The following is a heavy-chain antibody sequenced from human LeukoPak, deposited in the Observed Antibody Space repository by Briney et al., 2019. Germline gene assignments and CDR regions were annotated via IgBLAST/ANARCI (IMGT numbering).Heavy chain of an antibody. J-gene: IGHJ5*02. Sequence: ASVKVSCKASGYTFTSYGISWVRQAPGQGLEWMGWISAYNGNTNYAQKLQGRVTMTTDTSTSTAYMELRSLRSDDTAVYYCARVPSTVAQYANWFDPWGLGTLVTVSS. CDR1: GYTFTSYG. CDR3: ARVPSTVAQYANWFDP. CDR2: ISAYNGNT. D-gene: IGHD2-2*01. V-gene: IGHV1-18*01.